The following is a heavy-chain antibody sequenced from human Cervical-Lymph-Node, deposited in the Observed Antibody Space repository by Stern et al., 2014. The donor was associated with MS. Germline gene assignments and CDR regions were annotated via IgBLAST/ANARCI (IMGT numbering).Heavy chain of an antibody. D-gene: IGHD2-2*01. CDR3: ARSVVPGRWYFDL. CDR1: GGSISTYY. CDR2: IDYSGST. V-gene: IGHV4-59*01. Sequence: QLVASGPGLVQPSETLSLTFTVSGGSISTYYWSWIRQPPGKGLEWMGYIDYSGSTNYNPSLNSRVTISVDTSKNQFSLKLSSVTAADTAVYYCARSVVPGRWYFDLWGRGTLVTVSS. J-gene: IGHJ2*01.